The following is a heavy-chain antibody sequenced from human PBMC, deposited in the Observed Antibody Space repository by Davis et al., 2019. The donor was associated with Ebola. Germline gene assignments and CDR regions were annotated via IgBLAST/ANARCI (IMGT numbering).Heavy chain of an antibody. CDR1: GFTFSSYW. D-gene: IGHD3-22*01. CDR3: ARPYYYDPYDY. V-gene: IGHV3-74*01. Sequence: GESLKISCAASGFTFSSYWMHWVRQAPGKGLVWVSRINSDGSSTSYADSVKGRFIISRDNAKSTLYLQMNSLRAEDTAVYYCARPYYYDPYDYWGQGTLVTVSS. J-gene: IGHJ4*02. CDR2: INSDGSST.